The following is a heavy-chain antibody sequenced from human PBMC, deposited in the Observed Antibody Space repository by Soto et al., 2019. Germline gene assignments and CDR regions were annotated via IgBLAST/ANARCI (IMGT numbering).Heavy chain of an antibody. V-gene: IGHV1-18*01. CDR1: GYTFTSYG. D-gene: IGHD1-1*01. Sequence: QVQLVQSGAEVKKPGASVKVSCKASGYTFTSYGISWVRQASGQGLEWMGWISAYNGNTKYAQKLQGRVTMTTDTSTSTAYMELRSMRSDDTAVYYCARDEAYKWNDGGGFDTWGQGTLVTVSS. CDR2: ISAYNGNT. J-gene: IGHJ5*02. CDR3: ARDEAYKWNDGGGFDT.